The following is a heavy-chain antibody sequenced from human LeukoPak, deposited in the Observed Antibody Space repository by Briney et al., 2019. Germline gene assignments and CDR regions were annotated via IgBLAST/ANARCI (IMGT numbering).Heavy chain of an antibody. V-gene: IGHV3-7*01. CDR3: ARPYFDFWSVGY. CDR2: IKADGSEK. J-gene: IGHJ4*02. D-gene: IGHD3-3*01. Sequence: GRSLRPSCAASGFALRSDWMTWGCKAPGKGLEWVANIKADGSEKVYVDSGKGRFTISRDNAKNSLSLKMDSLRAEDTAGYYCARPYFDFWSVGYWGQGTLVTVSS. CDR1: GFALRSDW.